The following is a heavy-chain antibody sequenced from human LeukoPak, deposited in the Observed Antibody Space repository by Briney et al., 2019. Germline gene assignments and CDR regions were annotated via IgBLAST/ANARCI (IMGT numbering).Heavy chain of an antibody. CDR2: IYYSGST. CDR3: ARAANYGDYCRFDP. CDR1: GGSISSYY. V-gene: IGHV4-59*01. D-gene: IGHD4-17*01. Sequence: SETLSLTCTVSGGSISSYYWSWIRQPPGEGLEWIGYIYYSGSTNYNPSLKSRVTISVDTSKNQFSLKLSSVTAADTAVYYCARAANYGDYCRFDPWGQGTLVTVSS. J-gene: IGHJ5*02.